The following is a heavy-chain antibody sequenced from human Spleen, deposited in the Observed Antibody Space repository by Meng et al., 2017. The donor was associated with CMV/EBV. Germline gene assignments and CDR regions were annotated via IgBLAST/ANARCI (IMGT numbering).Heavy chain of an antibody. D-gene: IGHD1-26*01. CDR3: AKKGDPGATGYLEY. J-gene: IGHJ4*02. V-gene: IGHV3-74*01. Sequence: GGSLRLSCAASGFTFRSYWMHWVRQAPGKGLVWVSRINRDGRTTNYADSVKGRFTISRDNSKNTLYLQMNSLRPEDTAIYHCAKKGDPGATGYLEYWGQGTLVTVSS. CDR1: GFTFRSYW. CDR2: INRDGRTT.